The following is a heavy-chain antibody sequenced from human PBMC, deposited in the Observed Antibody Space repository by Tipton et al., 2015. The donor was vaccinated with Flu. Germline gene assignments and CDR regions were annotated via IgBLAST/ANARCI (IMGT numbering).Heavy chain of an antibody. V-gene: IGHV1-2*02. CDR2: MNPNSGDT. D-gene: IGHD2-15*01. J-gene: IGHJ4*02. CDR3: ARETYCSSGSCSNDY. Sequence: QVQLVQSGAEVKKPGASVKVSCKASGYTFTAYSIHWVRQAPGQGLEWMGWMNPNSGDTNYAQKFQGRVTMTRDTSISTAYMELSRLRSDDTALYYCARETYCSSGSCSNDYWGQGTLVTVSS. CDR1: GYTFTAYS.